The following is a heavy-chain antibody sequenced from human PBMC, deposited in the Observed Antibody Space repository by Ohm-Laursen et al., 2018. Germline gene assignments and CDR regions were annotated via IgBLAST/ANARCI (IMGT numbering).Heavy chain of an antibody. CDR1: GFTFNTYG. D-gene: IGHD3-10*01. V-gene: IGHV3-33*01. Sequence: SLRLSCTASGFTFNTYGMHWVRQAPGKGLEWVAVIWYDGSNKYYADSVKGRFTISRDNSKNTLYLQMNSLRAEDTAVYYCARGVHYGSGIIPPDYWGQGTLVTVSS. J-gene: IGHJ4*02. CDR2: IWYDGSNK. CDR3: ARGVHYGSGIIPPDY.